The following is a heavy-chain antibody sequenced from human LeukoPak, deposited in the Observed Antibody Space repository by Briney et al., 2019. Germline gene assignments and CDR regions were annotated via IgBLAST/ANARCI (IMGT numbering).Heavy chain of an antibody. Sequence: GRSLRLSCAASGFSFGSYGIHWVRQAPGKGLEWVAVISFDGGTKYYADSVKGRFTNSRDNSKNTLYLEMNSLRAEDTAVYYCARGPVAGARGGFDYWGQGTLVTVSS. J-gene: IGHJ4*02. CDR1: GFSFGSYG. CDR2: ISFDGGTK. CDR3: ARGPVAGARGGFDY. D-gene: IGHD6-19*01. V-gene: IGHV3-30*03.